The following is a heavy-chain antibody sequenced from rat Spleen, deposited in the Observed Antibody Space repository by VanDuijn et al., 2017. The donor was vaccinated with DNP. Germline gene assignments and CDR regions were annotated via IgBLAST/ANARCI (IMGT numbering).Heavy chain of an antibody. CDR1: GFTFSDYY. CDR2: ISYDGGSS. CDR3: VRWYNSGYYFDH. J-gene: IGHJ2*01. Sequence: EVQLVESGGGLVQPGRSLQLSCTASGFTFSDYYMAWVRQAPTKGLEWVAYISYDGGSSYYGDSVKGRFTISRANVKSTLYLQMNSLRSEDMATYYCVRWYNSGYYFDHWGQGVMVTVSS. V-gene: IGHV5-22*01. D-gene: IGHD4-3*01.